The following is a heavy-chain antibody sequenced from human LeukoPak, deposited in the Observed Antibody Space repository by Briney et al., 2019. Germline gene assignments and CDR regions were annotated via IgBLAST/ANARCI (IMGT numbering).Heavy chain of an antibody. CDR2: ISSSSTYI. V-gene: IGHV3-21*01. J-gene: IGHJ5*02. Sequence: GGSLRLSCAASGFTFSSYAMSWVRQAPGKGLGWVSSISSSSTYIYYADSVKGRFTISRDNAKNSLYLQMNSLRAEDTAIYYRARDGGYRFDPWGQGTLVTVSS. D-gene: IGHD3-16*01. CDR3: ARDGGYRFDP. CDR1: GFTFSSYA.